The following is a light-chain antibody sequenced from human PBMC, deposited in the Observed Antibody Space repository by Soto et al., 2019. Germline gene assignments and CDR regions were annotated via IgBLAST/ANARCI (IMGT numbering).Light chain of an antibody. J-gene: IGKJ1*01. Sequence: DIQMTQSPSSLSASVGDRVTITCRASQTIRIYVNWYQQKPGRAPKLPIYAASSLQGGVPSRFSGGGSGTDFTLTITSLQPEDFATYYCQQSYSTPQTFGQGTKVDI. V-gene: IGKV1-39*01. CDR2: AAS. CDR3: QQSYSTPQT. CDR1: QTIRIY.